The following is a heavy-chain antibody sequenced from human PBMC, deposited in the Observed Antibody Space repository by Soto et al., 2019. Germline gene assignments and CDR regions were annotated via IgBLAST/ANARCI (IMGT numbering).Heavy chain of an antibody. D-gene: IGHD3-10*01. V-gene: IGHV1-69*13. CDR2: IIPIFGTA. Sequence: SVKVSCKASGGTFSSYAISWVRQAPGQGLEWMGGIIPIFGTANYAQKFQGRVTITADESTSTAYMELSSLRSEDTAVYYCARAHYYGSGSYYTSFDPWGQGTLVTVSS. CDR3: ARAHYYGSGSYYTSFDP. CDR1: GGTFSSYA. J-gene: IGHJ5*02.